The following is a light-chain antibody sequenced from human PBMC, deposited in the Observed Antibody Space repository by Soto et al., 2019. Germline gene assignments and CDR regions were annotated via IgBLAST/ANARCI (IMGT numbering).Light chain of an antibody. Sequence: QSVLTQPPSVSGAPGQRVTISCTGSSSNIGAGYDVHWYQQLPGTAPKLLISGNNNRPSGVPDRFSGSKSVTSASLAITGLQAEDEADYYCQSYDSSLSGPVVFGGGTKLTVL. CDR3: QSYDSSLSGPVV. CDR1: SSNIGAGYD. V-gene: IGLV1-40*01. CDR2: GNN. J-gene: IGLJ2*01.